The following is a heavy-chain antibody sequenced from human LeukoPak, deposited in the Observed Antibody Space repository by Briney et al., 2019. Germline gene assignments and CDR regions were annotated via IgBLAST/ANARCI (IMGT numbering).Heavy chain of an antibody. J-gene: IGHJ4*02. CDR3: AGHTIFGVVSYDYFDY. Sequence: PSGTLSLTCTVSGGSISSYYWSWIRHPARRGREWIWRMYTSGSSNYIHSLESRVTMSVVTSNNLLSLKLSSVTAAGTAVYYCAGHTIFGVVSYDYFDYWGQGTLVTVSS. V-gene: IGHV4-4*07. CDR1: GGSISSYY. CDR2: MYTSGSS. D-gene: IGHD3-3*01.